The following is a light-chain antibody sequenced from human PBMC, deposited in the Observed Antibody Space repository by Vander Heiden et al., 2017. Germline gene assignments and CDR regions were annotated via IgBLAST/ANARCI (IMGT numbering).Light chain of an antibody. Sequence: SSLQTQPPSWCVAPGQTARITCGGSDIGNKGVHWYQQKPGQAPVLVVFDDSDRPSGIPERFSGSNSGNTATLIISRVEAGDEADYYCQVWDNSSDHLGVFGGGTKLTVL. V-gene: IGLV3-21*02. CDR3: QVWDNSSDHLGV. CDR2: DDS. J-gene: IGLJ3*02. CDR1: DIGNKG.